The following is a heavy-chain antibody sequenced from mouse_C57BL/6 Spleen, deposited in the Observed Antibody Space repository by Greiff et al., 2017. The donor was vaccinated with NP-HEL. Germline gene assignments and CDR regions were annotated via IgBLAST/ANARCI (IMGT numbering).Heavy chain of an antibody. V-gene: IGHV1-42*01. CDR3: ARAGYYGSSYPFAY. CDR1: GYSFTGYY. CDR2: INPSTGGT. D-gene: IGHD1-1*01. J-gene: IGHJ3*01. Sequence: EVQLQQSGPELVKPGASVKISCKASGYSFTGYYMNWVKQSPEKSLEWIGEINPSTGGTTYNQKFKAKATLTVDKSSSTAYMQLKSLTSEDSAVYYCARAGYYGSSYPFAYWGQGTLVTVSA.